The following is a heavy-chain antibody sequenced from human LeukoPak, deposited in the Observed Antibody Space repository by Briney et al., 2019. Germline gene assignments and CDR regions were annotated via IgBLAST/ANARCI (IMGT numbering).Heavy chain of an antibody. CDR1: GGSFSGYY. CDR3: ARGRVLDY. V-gene: IGHV4-34*01. Sequence: SETLSLTCTVSGGSFSGYYWSWIRQPPGRGLEWIGEINHGGSTNYNPSLKSRVTISVDTSKNQFSLKLSSVTAADTAVYYCARGRVLDYWGQGTLVTVSS. J-gene: IGHJ4*02. CDR2: INHGGST. D-gene: IGHD2-8*01.